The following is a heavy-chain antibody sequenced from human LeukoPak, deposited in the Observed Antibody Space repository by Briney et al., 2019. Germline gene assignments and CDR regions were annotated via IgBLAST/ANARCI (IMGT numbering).Heavy chain of an antibody. V-gene: IGHV3-30*02. J-gene: IGHJ4*02. CDR2: IQNDGSNE. Sequence: GGSLRLSCAASGFTFRSYGMHWVRQAPGKGLEWVVYIQNDGSNEQYADSVKGRFTISRDNSKNTLYLQMNSLRAEDTAVYYCAKRGYYDSSGYENPLFHFDYWGQGTLVTVSS. D-gene: IGHD3-22*01. CDR3: AKRGYYDSSGYENPLFHFDY. CDR1: GFTFRSYG.